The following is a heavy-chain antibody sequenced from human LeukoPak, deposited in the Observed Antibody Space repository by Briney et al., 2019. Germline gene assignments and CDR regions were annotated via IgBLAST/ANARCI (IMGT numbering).Heavy chain of an antibody. CDR2: FDPEDGET. J-gene: IGHJ5*02. CDR1: GYTLTELS. Sequence: GASVKVSCKVSGYTLTELSMHWVRQAPGKGLEWMGGFDPEDGETIYAQKFQGRVTMTEDTSTDTAYMELISLRSEDTAVYYCATVFIYYDSSGRSWFDPWGQGTLVTVSS. CDR3: ATVFIYYDSSGRSWFDP. V-gene: IGHV1-24*01. D-gene: IGHD3-22*01.